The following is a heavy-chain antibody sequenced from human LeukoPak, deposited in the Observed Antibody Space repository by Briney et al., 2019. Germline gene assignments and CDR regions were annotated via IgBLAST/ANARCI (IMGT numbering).Heavy chain of an antibody. Sequence: ASVKVSCKASGGTFSTYAISWVRQAPGQGLEWMGGISHIFGSANYAQKFQGRVTITADESTTTAYMELSSLRSEDTAMYYCASRLMIEMSTYFDYWGQGTLVTVSS. CDR2: ISHIFGSA. D-gene: IGHD5-24*01. J-gene: IGHJ4*02. CDR1: GGTFSTYA. V-gene: IGHV1-69*13. CDR3: ASRLMIEMSTYFDY.